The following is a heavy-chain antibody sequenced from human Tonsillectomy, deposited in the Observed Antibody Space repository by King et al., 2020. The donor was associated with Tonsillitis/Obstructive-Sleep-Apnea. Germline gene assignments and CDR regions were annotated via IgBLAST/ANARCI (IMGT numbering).Heavy chain of an antibody. V-gene: IGHV1-3*04. CDR2: INTANGYT. CDR1: GYTFTSYV. CDR3: ARESPNAEGDY. Sequence: QLVQSGAEVKKPGASVKVSCQASGYTFTSYVIHWVRQAPGQRPEWMGWINTANGYTEYSQTLQGRLNMTTDKSANTAYMELGSLRSEDTAVYYCARESPNAEGDYWGQGTLLTVSS. J-gene: IGHJ4*02.